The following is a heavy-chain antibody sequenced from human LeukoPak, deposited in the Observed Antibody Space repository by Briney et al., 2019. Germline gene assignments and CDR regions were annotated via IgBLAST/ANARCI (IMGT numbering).Heavy chain of an antibody. CDR1: GFTFSSYA. V-gene: IGHV3-11*01. CDR3: ARKGPWYYGSGSYDY. CDR2: ISSSGSTI. J-gene: IGHJ4*02. D-gene: IGHD3-10*01. Sequence: NAGGSLRLSCAASGFTFSSYAMSWVRQAPGKGLEWVSYISSSGSTIYYADSVKGRFTISRDNAKNSLYLQMNSLRAEDTAVYYCARKGPWYYGSGSYDYWGQGTLVTVSS.